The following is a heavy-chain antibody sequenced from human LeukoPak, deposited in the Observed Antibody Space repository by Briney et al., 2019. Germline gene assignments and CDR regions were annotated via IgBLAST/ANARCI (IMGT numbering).Heavy chain of an antibody. CDR3: ARAGGRFGGTVGNWFDP. Sequence: SETLSLTCTVSGGSISSYYWSWIRQPAGKGLEWIGRIYNSGSTTYNPSLKSRVTMSVDTSKNQFSLKLSSVTAADTAVYYCARAGGRFGGTVGNWFDPWGQGTLVTVSS. CDR1: GGSISSYY. V-gene: IGHV4-4*07. CDR2: IYNSGST. D-gene: IGHD3-10*01. J-gene: IGHJ5*02.